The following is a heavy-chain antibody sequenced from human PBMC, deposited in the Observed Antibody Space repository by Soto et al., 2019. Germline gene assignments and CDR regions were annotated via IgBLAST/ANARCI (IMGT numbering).Heavy chain of an antibody. D-gene: IGHD2-2*02. CDR2: IYYSGST. CDR3: ASVTRTCISTSCYRYYYGMDV. CDR1: GGSVSSGSYY. J-gene: IGHJ6*02. V-gene: IGHV4-61*01. Sequence: PSDTLSLTCTASGGSVSSGSYYWSWIRQPPGKGLEWIGYIYYSGSTNYNPSLKSRVTISVDTSKNQFSLKLSSVTAADTAVYYCASVTRTCISTSCYRYYYGMDVWGQGTTVT.